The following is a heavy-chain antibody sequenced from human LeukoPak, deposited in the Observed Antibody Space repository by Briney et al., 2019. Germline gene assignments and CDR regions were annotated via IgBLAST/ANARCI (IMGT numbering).Heavy chain of an antibody. CDR1: GYTLSDYY. CDR2: INPNNGDT. J-gene: IGHJ4*01. Sequence: ASVKVSCKASGYTLSDYYLHWVRQAPGQRPEWMAWINPNNGDTKIAQKFQGRITMTRDTSITTAYMELNRLTSDDTAVYYCARDTGFPFFDFWGHGALVTVSS. CDR3: ARDTGFPFFDF. V-gene: IGHV1-2*02.